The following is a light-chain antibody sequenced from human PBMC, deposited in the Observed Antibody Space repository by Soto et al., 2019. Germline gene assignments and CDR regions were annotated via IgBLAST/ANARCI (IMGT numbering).Light chain of an antibody. CDR3: HQYNTWPLT. CDR1: QSVRSN. V-gene: IGKV3-15*01. Sequence: EIVMTQSPATLSVSTGDRVPLSCRASQSVRSNSAWYQQKPGQAPRLLIYGASLRATGIPARFSGSGYGTEFTLTINSLQSEDFAIYYCHQYNTWPLTFGGGTKVDIK. CDR2: GAS. J-gene: IGKJ4*01.